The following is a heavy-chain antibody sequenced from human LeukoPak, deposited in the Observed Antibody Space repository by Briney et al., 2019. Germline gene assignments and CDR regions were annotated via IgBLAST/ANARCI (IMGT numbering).Heavy chain of an antibody. CDR1: GGSITSSTYY. J-gene: IGHJ5*02. Sequence: SETLSLTCTVSGGSITSSTYYWSWIRQPAGKGLEWIGRIYTSGSTNYNPSLKSRVTMSVDTSKNQFSLKLSSVTAADTAVYYCARDLGTVTTSIRFDPWGQGTLVTVS. V-gene: IGHV4-61*02. CDR3: ARDLGTVTTSIRFDP. CDR2: IYTSGST. D-gene: IGHD4-17*01.